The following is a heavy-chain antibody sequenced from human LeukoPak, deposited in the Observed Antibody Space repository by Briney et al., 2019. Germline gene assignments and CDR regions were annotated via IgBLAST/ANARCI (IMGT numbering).Heavy chain of an antibody. CDR3: ARGNYYDSSGYSPADY. V-gene: IGHV3-66*01. J-gene: IGHJ4*02. D-gene: IGHD3-22*01. CDR2: IYSGGST. Sequence: GGSLRLSCAASGFTVSSNYMSWVRQAPGKGLEWVSVIYSGGSTYYADSVKGRFTISRDNSKNTLYLQMNSLRAEDTAVHYCARGNYYDSSGYSPADYWGQGTLVTVSS. CDR1: GFTVSSNY.